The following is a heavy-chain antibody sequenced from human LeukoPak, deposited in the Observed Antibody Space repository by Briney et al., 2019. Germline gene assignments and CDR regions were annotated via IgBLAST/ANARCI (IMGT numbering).Heavy chain of an antibody. CDR3: ASGIFDDYVPLVDP. D-gene: IGHD4-17*01. CDR1: GFTFSSYE. V-gene: IGHV3-48*03. Sequence: PGGSLRLSCAASGFTFSSYEMNWVRQAPGKGLEWVSYISSSGSTIYYADSVKGRFTISRDNAKNSLYLQMNSLRAEDTAVYYCASGIFDDYVPLVDPWGQGTLVTVSS. CDR2: ISSSGSTI. J-gene: IGHJ5*02.